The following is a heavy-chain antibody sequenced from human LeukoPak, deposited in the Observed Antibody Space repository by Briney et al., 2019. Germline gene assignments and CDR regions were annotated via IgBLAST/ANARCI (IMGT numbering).Heavy chain of an antibody. CDR3: ARQRIVVVPAAYDY. J-gene: IGHJ4*02. Sequence: SETLSLTCTVSGGSISSSSYYWGWIRQPPGKGLEWIGSIYYSGSTYHNPSLKSRVTISVDTSKNQFSLKLSSVTAADTAVYYCARQRIVVVPAAYDYWGQGTLVTVSS. CDR2: IYYSGST. V-gene: IGHV4-39*01. CDR1: GGSISSSSYY. D-gene: IGHD2-2*01.